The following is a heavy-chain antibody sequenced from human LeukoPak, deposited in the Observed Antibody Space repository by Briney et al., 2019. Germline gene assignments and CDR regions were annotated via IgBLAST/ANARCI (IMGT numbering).Heavy chain of an antibody. CDR1: GFTFTTYW. J-gene: IGHJ4*02. Sequence: GGSLRLSCAASGFTFTTYWMAWLRQALGKGLEWVANIGQNGREKYHVDSVKGRFTISRDNAKNSLYLQMNSLRVEDTAVYYCAREVAVGIGAYNYRGQGILVTVSS. V-gene: IGHV3-7*01. CDR3: AREVAVGIGAYNY. D-gene: IGHD6-13*01. CDR2: IGQNGREK.